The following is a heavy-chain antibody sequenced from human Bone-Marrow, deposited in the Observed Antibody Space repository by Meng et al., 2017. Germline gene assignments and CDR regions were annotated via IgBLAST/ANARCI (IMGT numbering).Heavy chain of an antibody. Sequence: GGSRRPPFGASGFTFSNSWMTWVRQAPGQGLGWVANINQQGSEIHYVDSVKGRFTISRDNAKNSLYLQMNSLRVEDTALYYCASAPPPSLWFWFDFWGQGSLVTVSS. CDR1: GFTFSNSW. V-gene: IGHV3-7*01. J-gene: IGHJ4*02. D-gene: IGHD3-10*01. CDR2: INQQGSEI. CDR3: ASAPPPSLWFWFDF.